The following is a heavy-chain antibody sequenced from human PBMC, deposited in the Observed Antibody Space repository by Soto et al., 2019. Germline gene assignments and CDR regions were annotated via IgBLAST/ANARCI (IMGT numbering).Heavy chain of an antibody. CDR1: GFNFTNHA. D-gene: IGHD2-21*01. CDR2: ISASNTTI. V-gene: IGHV3-23*01. Sequence: LSSAASGFNFTNHAMRWVHQAPGKGLEWISAISASNTTIYYADPAKGRLTISRDNSKNTLYLQINNLTADDTAEYYCAKGPMKGTYPVFGMDVWGQGTTVTVSS. CDR3: AKGPMKGTYPVFGMDV. J-gene: IGHJ6*02.